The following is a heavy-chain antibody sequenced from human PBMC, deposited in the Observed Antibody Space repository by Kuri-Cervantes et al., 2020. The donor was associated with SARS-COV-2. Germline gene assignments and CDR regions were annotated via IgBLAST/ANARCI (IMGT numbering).Heavy chain of an antibody. CDR1: GGSVSDRNSY. D-gene: IGHD3-3*01. CDR2: IYHTGSP. Sequence: SETLSLTCTVSGGSVSDRNSYWTWIRQSPGKGLEWIGYIYHTGSPTYSPSLKSRVTISLDKPKNQFSLRLTSVTAADTAVYYCGRSPYDFWSGSWGWGQGTLVTVSS. CDR3: GRSPYDFWSGSWG. J-gene: IGHJ4*02. V-gene: IGHV4-61*01.